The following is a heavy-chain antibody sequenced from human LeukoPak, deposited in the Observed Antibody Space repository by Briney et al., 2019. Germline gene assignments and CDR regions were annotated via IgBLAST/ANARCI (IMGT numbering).Heavy chain of an antibody. CDR3: TSMPTVNY. Sequence: PGGSLRLSCAASGFTFRGSAMHWVRQASGKGLEWVGRIRSKANSYATAYAASVKGRFTISRDDSNNTAYLQMNSLKTEDTAVYYCTSMPTVNYWGQGTLVTVSS. D-gene: IGHD4-17*01. V-gene: IGHV3-73*01. J-gene: IGHJ4*02. CDR1: GFTFRGSA. CDR2: IRSKANSYAT.